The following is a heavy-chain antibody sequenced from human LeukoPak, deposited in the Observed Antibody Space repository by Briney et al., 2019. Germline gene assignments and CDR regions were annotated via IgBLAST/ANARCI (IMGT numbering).Heavy chain of an antibody. CDR2: ISAYNGNT. J-gene: IGHJ5*02. Sequence: ASVKVSCKASGYTFTSFGISWVRQAPGQGLEWMGWISAYNGNTNYAQKLQGRVTMTTDTSTSTAYMELRSLRSDDTAVYYCARDLGVVVTATAFDPWGQEPWSPSPQ. CDR1: GYTFTSFG. V-gene: IGHV1-18*01. CDR3: ARDLGVVVTATAFDP. D-gene: IGHD2-21*02.